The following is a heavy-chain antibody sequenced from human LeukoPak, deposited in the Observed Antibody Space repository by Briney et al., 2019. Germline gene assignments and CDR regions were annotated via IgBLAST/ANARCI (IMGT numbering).Heavy chain of an antibody. D-gene: IGHD3-10*01. J-gene: IGHJ4*02. CDR3: ARAQPLVRGVIITSWYFDY. CDR2: IYTSGST. V-gene: IGHV4-61*02. CDR1: GGSISSGRDD. Sequence: SETLSLTCTVSGGSISSGRDDWGWLRQPGGKGLEWIGRIYTSGSTNDNPSLKSRVTMSVATSKNQFSLKLSSVTAADTAVYYCARAQPLVRGVIITSWYFDYWGQGTLVTVSS.